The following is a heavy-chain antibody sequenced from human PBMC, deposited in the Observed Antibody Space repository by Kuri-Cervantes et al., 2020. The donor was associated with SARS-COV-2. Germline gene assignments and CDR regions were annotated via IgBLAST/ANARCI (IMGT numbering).Heavy chain of an antibody. CDR1: GFTFSSYG. V-gene: IGHV3-30*18. CDR2: ISYDGSNK. CDR3: AKDLLLYYNYYYGMDV. D-gene: IGHD3-3*01. Sequence: LSLTCAASGFTFSSYGMHWVRQAPGKGLEWVAVISYDGSNKYYADSVKGRFTISRDNSKNTLYLQMNSLRAEDTAAYYCAKDLLLYYNYYYGMDVWGQGTTVTVSS. J-gene: IGHJ6*02.